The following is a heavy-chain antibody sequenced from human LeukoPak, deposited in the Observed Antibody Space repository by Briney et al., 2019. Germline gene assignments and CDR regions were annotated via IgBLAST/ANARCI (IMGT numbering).Heavy chain of an antibody. Sequence: SETLSLTCTVPGGSISSYYWSWIRQPPGKGLEWIGYIYYSGSTNYNPSLKSRVTISVDTSKNQFSLKLSSVTAADTAVYYCARGIAVAGRGDYFDYWGQGTLVTVSS. V-gene: IGHV4-59*01. CDR1: GGSISSYY. CDR2: IYYSGST. D-gene: IGHD6-19*01. J-gene: IGHJ4*02. CDR3: ARGIAVAGRGDYFDY.